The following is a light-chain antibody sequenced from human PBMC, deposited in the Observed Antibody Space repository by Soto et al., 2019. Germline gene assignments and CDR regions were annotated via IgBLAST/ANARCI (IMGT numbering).Light chain of an antibody. CDR3: CSYAGTNTWV. J-gene: IGLJ1*01. CDR1: RSDVAVESY. Sequence: QTVLTQLRAVSGSPRQSDTISCTGTRSDVAVESYVPWYQKNPGKAPKPSMYDVTKRPSRVPDSCTGSKSGNTASLTSSGLQTEDEASYYCCSYAGTNTWVFGTGTKVT. V-gene: IGLV2-11*01. CDR2: DVT.